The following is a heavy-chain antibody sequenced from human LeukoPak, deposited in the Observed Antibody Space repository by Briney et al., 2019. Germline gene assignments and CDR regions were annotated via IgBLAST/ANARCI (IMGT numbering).Heavy chain of an antibody. J-gene: IGHJ6*02. V-gene: IGHV1-69*13. CDR1: GGTFSSYA. CDR2: IIPIFGTA. Sequence: GASVKVSCKASGGTFSSYAISWVRQAPGQGLEWMGGIIPIFGTANYAQKFQGRVTITSDESTSTAYMELSSLRSEDTAVYYCARGLTYYYFGMDVWGQGTTVTVSS. CDR3: ARGLTYYYFGMDV.